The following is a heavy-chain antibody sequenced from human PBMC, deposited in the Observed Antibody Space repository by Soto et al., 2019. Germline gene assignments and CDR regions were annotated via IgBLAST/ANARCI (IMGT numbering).Heavy chain of an antibody. CDR1: GFAFSSHW. D-gene: IGHD2-15*01. J-gene: IGHJ6*02. Sequence: EVQLVESGGDFVQPGGSLRLSCVASGFAFSSHWMYWVRPAPGKGLVWVSRINSDGTITTYADSVKGRFTISRDNAKNTMYLQLKRLRVEDTALYYWVRDPDKYSYFGLDVWGQGTTVIVS. CDR3: VRDPDKYSYFGLDV. CDR2: INSDGTIT. V-gene: IGHV3-74*01.